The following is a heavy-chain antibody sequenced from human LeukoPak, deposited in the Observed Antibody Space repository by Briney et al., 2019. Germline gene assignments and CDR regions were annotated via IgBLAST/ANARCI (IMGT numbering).Heavy chain of an antibody. CDR3: ARGGGPGNYPFDF. J-gene: IGHJ4*02. CDR1: RYTFTTYY. Sequence: ASVKVSCKASRYTFTTYYMHWVRQAPGQGLEWVGIINPRGGSTTYAQKFQGRVTMTRDTSTSTVYMELSSLKSDDTAVYYCARGGGPGNYPFDFWGQGTLVTVSS. D-gene: IGHD1-7*01. CDR2: INPRGGST. V-gene: IGHV1-46*01.